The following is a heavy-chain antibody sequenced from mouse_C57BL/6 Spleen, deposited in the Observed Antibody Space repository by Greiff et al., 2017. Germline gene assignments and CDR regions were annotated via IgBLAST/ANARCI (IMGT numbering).Heavy chain of an antibody. V-gene: IGHV5-17*01. CDR2: ISSGSSTI. D-gene: IGHD2-1*01. Sequence: EVKVVESGGGLVKPGGSLKLSCAASGFTFSDYGMHWVRQAPEKGLEWVAYISSGSSTIYYADTVKGRFTISRDNAKNTLFLQMTSLRSEDTAMYYCARDLYYGNPFDYWGQGTTLTVSS. CDR1: GFTFSDYG. CDR3: ARDLYYGNPFDY. J-gene: IGHJ2*01.